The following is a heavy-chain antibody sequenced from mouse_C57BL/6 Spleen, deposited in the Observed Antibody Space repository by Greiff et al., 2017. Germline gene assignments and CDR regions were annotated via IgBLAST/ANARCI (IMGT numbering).Heavy chain of an antibody. V-gene: IGHV1-39*01. CDR1: GYSFTDYN. D-gene: IGHD3-1*01. CDR2: INPNYGTT. CDR3: ARSGGLKGYYAMDY. Sequence: EVKLVESGPELVKPGASVKISCKASGYSFTDYNMNWVKQSNGKSLEWIGVINPNYGTTSYNQKFKGKATLTVDQSSSTAYMQLNSLTSEDSAVYYCARSGGLKGYYAMDYWGQGTSVTVSS. J-gene: IGHJ4*01.